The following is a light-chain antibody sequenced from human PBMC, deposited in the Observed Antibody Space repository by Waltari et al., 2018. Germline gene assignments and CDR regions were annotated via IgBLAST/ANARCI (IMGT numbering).Light chain of an antibody. CDR2: KAS. V-gene: IGKV1-5*03. Sequence: DIQMTQSPSTLSASVGDRVSITCRASRSIINWLAWYQQKPGKAPKLLIYKASSLESGVPSRFSGSGSGTEFTLTISSLQPDDFATYYCQQYNSFSQAFGQGTKVEIK. CDR1: RSIINW. J-gene: IGKJ1*01. CDR3: QQYNSFSQA.